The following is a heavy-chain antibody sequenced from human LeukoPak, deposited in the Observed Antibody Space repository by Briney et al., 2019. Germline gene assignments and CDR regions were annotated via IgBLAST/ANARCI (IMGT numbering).Heavy chain of an antibody. D-gene: IGHD1-26*01. CDR3: ARLSGSYYPDY. CDR2: IYYSGST. V-gene: IGHV4-30-4*08. J-gene: IGHJ4*02. Sequence: SETPSLTCTVSGGSISSGDYYWSWIRQPPGKGLEWIGYIYYSGSTYYNPSLKSRVTISVDTSKNQFSLKLSSVTAADTAVYYCARLSGSYYPDYWGQGTLVTVSS. CDR1: GGSISSGDYY.